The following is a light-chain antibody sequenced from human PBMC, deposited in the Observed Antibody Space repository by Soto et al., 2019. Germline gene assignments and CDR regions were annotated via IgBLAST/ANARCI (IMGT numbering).Light chain of an antibody. CDR1: QSISTW. J-gene: IGKJ1*01. CDR3: QQYNSYWWT. V-gene: IGKV1-5*01. Sequence: DIKMTQSPSALSASVGDRVSITCRASQSISTWLAWYQQKPGKAPKLLIYDASSLESGVPSRFSGSGSGTEFTLTISSLQPDDFATYYCQQYNSYWWTFGQGTKVDTK. CDR2: DAS.